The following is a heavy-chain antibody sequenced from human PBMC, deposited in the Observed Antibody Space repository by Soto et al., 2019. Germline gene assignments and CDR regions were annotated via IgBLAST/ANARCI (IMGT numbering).Heavy chain of an antibody. Sequence: ASVKVSCKASGYTFTGYYMHWVRQAPGQGPEWMGWINPNSGGTNYAQKFQGRVTMTRDTSITTAYMELSRLRSDDTAVYYCARDHYSSSSLYYYYYGMDVWGQGXTVTVSS. CDR2: INPNSGGT. CDR3: ARDHYSSSSLYYYYYGMDV. CDR1: GYTFTGYY. J-gene: IGHJ6*02. D-gene: IGHD6-6*01. V-gene: IGHV1-2*02.